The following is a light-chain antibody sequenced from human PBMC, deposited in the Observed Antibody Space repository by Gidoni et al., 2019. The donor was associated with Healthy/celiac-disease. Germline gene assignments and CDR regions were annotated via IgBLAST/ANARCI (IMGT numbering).Light chain of an antibody. CDR3: QQRSNWPPVIT. CDR1: PSVSSY. J-gene: IGKJ5*01. V-gene: IGKV3-11*01. Sequence: EIVLTQSPATLSLSPGERATLSCRASPSVSSYLAWYQQKPGQAPRLLIYDASNRATGIPARFSGSGSGTDFTLTISSLEPEDFAVYYCQQRSNWPPVITFGQGTRLEIK. CDR2: DAS.